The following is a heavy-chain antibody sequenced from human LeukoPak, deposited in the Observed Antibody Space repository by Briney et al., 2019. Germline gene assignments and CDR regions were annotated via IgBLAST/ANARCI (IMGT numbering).Heavy chain of an antibody. CDR2: IFSSGNT. CDR3: ARLHLTCYRFDAFDI. Sequence: SETLSLTCTLSGGSISSSSYYWGWIRHPPGNGLEWVGSIFSSGNTYYHPSHKRRLTISVDTSKNQCSLQLSSVTAADTAVYYCARLHLTCYRFDAFDIWGQGKLVTVSS. CDR1: GGSISSSSYY. D-gene: IGHD3-9*01. V-gene: IGHV4-39*01. J-gene: IGHJ3*02.